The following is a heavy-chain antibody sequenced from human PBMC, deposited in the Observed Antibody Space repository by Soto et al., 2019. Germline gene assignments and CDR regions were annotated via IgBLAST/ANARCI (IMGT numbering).Heavy chain of an antibody. CDR2: INAGNGNT. J-gene: IGHJ4*02. CDR1: GYTFTSYA. CDR3: AREYYDFWSGYYGYNDY. D-gene: IGHD3-3*01. Sequence: SVKVSCKASGYTFTSYAMHWVRQAPGQRLEWMGWINAGNGNTKYSQKFQGRVTITRDTSASTAYMELSSLRSEDTAVYYCAREYYDFWSGYYGYNDYWGQGTLVTVSS. V-gene: IGHV1-3*01.